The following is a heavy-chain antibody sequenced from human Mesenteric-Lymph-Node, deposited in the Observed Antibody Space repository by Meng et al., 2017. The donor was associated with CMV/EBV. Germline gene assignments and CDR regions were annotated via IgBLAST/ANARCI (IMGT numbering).Heavy chain of an antibody. Sequence: QVQLQQWGAGLLKPSETLSLTCAVYGGSFSGYYWSWIRQPPGKGLEWIGGINHYGVPNYNPSLKRRVTISLDRSKNQFSLKLSSVTAEDTAVYYCARGSDIPVNNYWGQGTLVTVSS. CDR2: INHYGVP. CDR1: GGSFSGYY. CDR3: ARGSDIPVNNY. D-gene: IGHD2-15*01. J-gene: IGHJ4*02. V-gene: IGHV4-34*01.